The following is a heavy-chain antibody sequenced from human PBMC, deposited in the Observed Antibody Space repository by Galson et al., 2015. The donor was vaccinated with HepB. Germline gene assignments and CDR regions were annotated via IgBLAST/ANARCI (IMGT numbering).Heavy chain of an antibody. V-gene: IGHV3-21*01. CDR2: ISSSSSYI. CDR3: ARDAAGYSYRPLYYFDY. J-gene: IGHJ4*02. CDR1: GLTFSSYS. D-gene: IGHD5-18*01. Sequence: SLRLSCAASGLTFSSYSMNWVRQAPGKGLEWVSSISSSSSYIYYADSVKGRFTISRDNAKNSLYLQMNSLRAEDTAVYYCARDAAGYSYRPLYYFDYWGQGTLVTVSS.